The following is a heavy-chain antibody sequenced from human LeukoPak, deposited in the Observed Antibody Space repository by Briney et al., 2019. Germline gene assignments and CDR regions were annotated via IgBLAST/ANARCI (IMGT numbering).Heavy chain of an antibody. D-gene: IGHD3-9*01. CDR2: ISAYNGDT. V-gene: IGHV1-18*01. J-gene: IGHJ6*04. CDR3: ARVPPYYDILTGYYTLRGMDV. Sequence: ASVKVSCKTSGYTLTTYGISWVRQAPGHGVEWMGWISAYNGDTNYAQNLPGRVTLTTDTSTSTAYMALRSLRSDDTAVYYCARVPPYYDILTGYYTLRGMDVWGKGTTVTVSS. CDR1: GYTLTTYG.